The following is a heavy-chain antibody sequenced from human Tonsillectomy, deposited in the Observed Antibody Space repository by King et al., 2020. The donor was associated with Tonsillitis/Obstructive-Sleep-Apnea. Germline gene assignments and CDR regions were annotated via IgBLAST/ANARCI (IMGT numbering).Heavy chain of an antibody. CDR1: GFSLSTSGVG. CDR2: IYWEYDK. CDR3: AHSQQGTCFDY. J-gene: IGHJ4*02. D-gene: IGHD1-1*01. V-gene: IGHV2-5*02. Sequence: TLKESGPTLVKPTQTLTLTCTFSGFSLSTSGVGGGWIRQPPGKALEWLALIYWEYDKRYNPSLKSRLTITKDTSKNQVVLTMTNMDPVDTATYYCAHSQQGTCFDYWGQGTLVTVSS.